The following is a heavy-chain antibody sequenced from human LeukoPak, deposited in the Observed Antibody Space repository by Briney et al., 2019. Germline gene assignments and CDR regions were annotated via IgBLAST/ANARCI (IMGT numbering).Heavy chain of an antibody. CDR3: ARGPPGHYDFWSGPGGWFDP. J-gene: IGHJ5*02. Sequence: SETLSLTCTVSGGSISSSSYYWGWIRQPPGKGLEWIGSIYYSGSTYYNPSLKSRVTISVDTSKNQFSLKLSSVTAADTAVYYCARGPPGHYDFWSGPGGWFDPWGQGTLVTVSS. D-gene: IGHD3-3*01. V-gene: IGHV4-39*01. CDR1: GGSISSSSYY. CDR2: IYYSGST.